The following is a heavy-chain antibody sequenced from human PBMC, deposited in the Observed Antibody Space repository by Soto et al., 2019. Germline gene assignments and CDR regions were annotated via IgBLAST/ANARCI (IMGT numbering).Heavy chain of an antibody. CDR2: ISYDGSNK. CDR3: AKDLSPLVVPATLSDY. Sequence: QVQLVESGGGVVQPGRSLRLSCAASGFTFSSYGMHWVRQAPGKGLEWVAVISYDGSNKYYADSVKGRFTISRDNSKNTLYLQMNSLRAEDTAVYYCAKDLSPLVVPATLSDYWGQGTLVTVSS. D-gene: IGHD2-2*01. CDR1: GFTFSSYG. V-gene: IGHV3-30*18. J-gene: IGHJ4*02.